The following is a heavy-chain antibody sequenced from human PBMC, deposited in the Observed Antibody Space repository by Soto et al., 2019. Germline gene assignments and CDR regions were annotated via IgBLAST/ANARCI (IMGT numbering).Heavy chain of an antibody. D-gene: IGHD3-10*02. V-gene: IGHV5-10-1*01. CDR1: GYSFTGYW. J-gene: IGHJ5*02. Sequence: PGESLKISCKGSGYSFTGYWITWVRQMPGKGLEWMGKIDPSDSYTDYSPSFQGHVTISADKSISTAYLQWSSLKASDTAVYYCERHKPPRISLDVNRVNWLDPWGKGTRVTASS. CDR2: IDPSDSYT. CDR3: ERHKPPRISLDVNRVNWLDP.